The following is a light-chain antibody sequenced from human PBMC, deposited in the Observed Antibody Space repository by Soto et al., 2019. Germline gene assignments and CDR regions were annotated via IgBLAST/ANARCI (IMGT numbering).Light chain of an antibody. Sequence: QSALTQPASVSGSPGQSITISCTGTSSDVGSYNFVSWYQQHPGKAPKLMIYEGSKRPSGVSNRFSGSKSGNTASLTISGLQAEDEADYYCCSYAGDSAWVSGGGTKVTVL. J-gene: IGLJ3*02. CDR2: EGS. CDR3: CSYAGDSAWV. V-gene: IGLV2-23*01. CDR1: SSDVGSYNF.